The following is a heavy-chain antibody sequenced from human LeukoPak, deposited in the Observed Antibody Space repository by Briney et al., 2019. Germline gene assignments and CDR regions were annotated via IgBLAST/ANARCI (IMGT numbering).Heavy chain of an antibody. J-gene: IGHJ6*02. Sequence: PGGSLRLSCAASGFAFSNFNMNWVRQAPGKGLEWVAFIRYDGSNKYYADSVKGRFTISRDNSKNTLYLQMNSLRAEDTAVYYCAKDKRIAAAGTTMDVWGQGTTVTVSS. D-gene: IGHD6-13*01. CDR1: GFAFSNFN. CDR2: IRYDGSNK. CDR3: AKDKRIAAAGTTMDV. V-gene: IGHV3-30*02.